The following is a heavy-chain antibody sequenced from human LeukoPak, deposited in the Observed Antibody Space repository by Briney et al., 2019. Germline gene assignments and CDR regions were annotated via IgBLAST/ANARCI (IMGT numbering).Heavy chain of an antibody. D-gene: IGHD6-19*01. CDR1: GGSISSSSYY. Sequence: SETLSLTCTVSGGSISSSSYYWGWIRQPPGKGLEWIGSIYYSGSTYYNPSLKSRVTISVDTSKNQFSLKLSSVTAADTAVYYCAYSSGFLRWFYPWGQGTLVTVSS. CDR3: AYSSGFLRWFYP. V-gene: IGHV4-39*01. CDR2: IYYSGST. J-gene: IGHJ5*02.